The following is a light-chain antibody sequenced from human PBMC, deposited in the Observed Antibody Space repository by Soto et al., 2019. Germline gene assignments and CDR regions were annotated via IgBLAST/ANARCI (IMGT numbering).Light chain of an antibody. CDR1: QSVSSN. J-gene: IGKJ1*01. CDR3: QQYGSSGT. V-gene: IGKV3-20*01. Sequence: IVMSESPSTLSVSTGERASLSCRASQSVSSNLAWYQQKPGQAPRLLIYGASNRATGIPDRFSGSGSGTDFTLTISRLEPEDFAVYYCQQYGSSGTFGQGTKVDIK. CDR2: GAS.